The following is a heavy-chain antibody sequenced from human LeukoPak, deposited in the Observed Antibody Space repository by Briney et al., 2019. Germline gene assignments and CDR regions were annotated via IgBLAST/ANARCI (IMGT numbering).Heavy chain of an antibody. Sequence: GGSLRLSCAASGFTFSSYSMSWVRQAPGKGLEWVSSISSSSSYIYYADSVKGRFTISRDNAKNSLYLQMNSLRAEDTAVYYCARDQRGAAGTGTFDPWGQGTLVTVSS. CDR2: ISSSSSYI. CDR3: ARDQRGAAGTGTFDP. V-gene: IGHV3-21*01. CDR1: GFTFSSYS. J-gene: IGHJ5*02. D-gene: IGHD6-13*01.